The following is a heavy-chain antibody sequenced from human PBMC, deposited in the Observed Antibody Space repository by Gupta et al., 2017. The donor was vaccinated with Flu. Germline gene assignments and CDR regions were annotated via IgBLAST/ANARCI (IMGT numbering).Heavy chain of an antibody. V-gene: IGHV1-69*19. Sequence: QVQLVQSGPEAKKPGSSVTVSCKVSGDTFTSNHGITWVRQAPGQRPEWMGGIIPLSGTATYAQICKGRVTITAHESTGTGYMELTSLRTEDTAVYYCARLVATEVNNYGMDVWGRGTTVSVSS. CDR1: GDTFTSNHG. CDR2: IIPLSGTA. CDR3: ARLVATEVNNYGMDV. J-gene: IGHJ6*02. D-gene: IGHD5-12*01.